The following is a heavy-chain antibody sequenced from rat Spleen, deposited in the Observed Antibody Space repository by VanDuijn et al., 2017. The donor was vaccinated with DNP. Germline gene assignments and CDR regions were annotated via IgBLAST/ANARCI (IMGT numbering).Heavy chain of an antibody. Sequence: QVQLQQSGAELAKPGSSVKISCKASGHTFISYYTGWIKQTTGQGLEYIGYINTGSGGTNYNEKFKGKATLTVDKSATTAFMHLSSLTPDDSAVYYCARGGIGLFAYWGQGTLVTVSS. CDR2: INTGSGGT. V-gene: IGHV1-43*01. CDR1: GHTFISYY. CDR3: ARGGIGLFAY. J-gene: IGHJ3*01. D-gene: IGHD1-11*01.